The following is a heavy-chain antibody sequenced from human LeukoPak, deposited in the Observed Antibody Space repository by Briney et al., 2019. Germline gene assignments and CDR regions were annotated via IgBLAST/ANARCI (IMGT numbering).Heavy chain of an antibody. J-gene: IGHJ5*02. CDR1: GGSISSSNW. D-gene: IGHD3-10*01. CDR2: IYGSGST. Sequence: KPSETLSLTCAVSGGSISSSNWWSWVRQPPGKGLEWIGRIYGSGSTKYNPSLQSRVTMSLDTSKNQVSLKMTSVTAADTAVYYCARDSGTTGEVKFDPWGQGTLVTVSS. V-gene: IGHV4-4*02. CDR3: ARDSGTTGEVKFDP.